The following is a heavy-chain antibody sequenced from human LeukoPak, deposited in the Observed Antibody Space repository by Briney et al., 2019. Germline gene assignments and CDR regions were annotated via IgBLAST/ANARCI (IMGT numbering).Heavy chain of an antibody. Sequence: WETLSLTCAVYGRSFSDYSWSWLRQPTGKGGEWIGEINHRGSTNYNPSLKTRVTISLDTSKNQFPLRLSSVTAADTAVYYCVGTRQEWLPQYYFDYWGQGTLVTVSS. CDR3: VGTRQEWLPQYYFDY. D-gene: IGHD5-12*01. CDR1: GRSFSDYS. J-gene: IGHJ4*02. V-gene: IGHV4-34*01. CDR2: INHRGST.